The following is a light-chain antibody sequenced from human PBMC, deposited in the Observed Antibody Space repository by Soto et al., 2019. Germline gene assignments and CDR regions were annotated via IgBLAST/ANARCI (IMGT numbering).Light chain of an antibody. CDR1: QSVGTN. J-gene: IGKJ1*01. V-gene: IGKV3-15*01. CDR2: GAS. Sequence: EIVVTQSPATLSVSPGERATLSCRASQSVGTNLAWYQQRPGQVPRLLIYGASTRAAGMSARFSGSGSGTEFTLTISGLQSEDFAVYYCQHYNNWPWTFGPGTKVDIK. CDR3: QHYNNWPWT.